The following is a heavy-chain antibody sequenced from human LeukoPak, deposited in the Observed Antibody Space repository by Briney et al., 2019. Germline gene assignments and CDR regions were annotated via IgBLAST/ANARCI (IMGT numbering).Heavy chain of an antibody. Sequence: SETLSLTCTVSGGSISSHYWSWIRQPAGKGLEWIGRIYNTGSTNYNPSLKSRVTISVDTSKNQFSLRLNSVTAADTAVYYCARVYGSGYDFRGAFDIWGQGTMVTVSS. J-gene: IGHJ3*02. CDR3: ARVYGSGYDFRGAFDI. V-gene: IGHV4-4*07. D-gene: IGHD5-12*01. CDR2: IYNTGST. CDR1: GGSISSHY.